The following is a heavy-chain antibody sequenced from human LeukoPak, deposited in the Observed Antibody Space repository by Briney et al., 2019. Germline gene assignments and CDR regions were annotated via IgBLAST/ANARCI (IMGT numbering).Heavy chain of an antibody. CDR3: AKDDDDGDHVVVDH. V-gene: IGHV3-33*06. Sequence: GGSLRLSCAASGFTFSTYGMSWVRQAPGKGLEWVAVIWYDGSNKYYADSVKGRFTISRDNSKNTEYLQMNSLRAEDTAIYYCAKDDDDGDHVVVDHWGQGTLVTVSS. D-gene: IGHD4-17*01. J-gene: IGHJ4*02. CDR2: IWYDGSNK. CDR1: GFTFSTYG.